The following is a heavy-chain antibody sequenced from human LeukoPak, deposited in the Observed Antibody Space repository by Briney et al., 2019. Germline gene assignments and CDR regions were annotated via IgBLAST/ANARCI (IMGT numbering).Heavy chain of an antibody. V-gene: IGHV1-69*04. D-gene: IGHD3-10*01. J-gene: IGHJ6*02. Sequence: ASVKVSCKASGGTFSSYAISWVRQAPGQGLEWMGRIIPILGIANYAQKFQGRVTITADKSTSTAYMELSSLRSEDTAVYYCARDLDGGYYGSGEGYYYYGMDVWGQGTTVTVSS. CDR1: GGTFSSYA. CDR2: IIPILGIA. CDR3: ARDLDGGYYGSGEGYYYYGMDV.